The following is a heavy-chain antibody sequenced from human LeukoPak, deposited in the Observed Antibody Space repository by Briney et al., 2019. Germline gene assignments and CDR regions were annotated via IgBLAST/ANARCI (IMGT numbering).Heavy chain of an antibody. CDR2: ISGSGGTI. J-gene: IGHJ4*02. CDR1: GFTFSSYA. V-gene: IGHV3-23*01. CDR3: ASALLWFGELLTL. D-gene: IGHD3-10*01. Sequence: GGSLRLSCAASGFTFSSYAMSWVRQAPGKGLEWVSAISGSGGTIYYADSVKGRFTISRDNAKNSLYLQMNSLRAEDTAVYYCASALLWFGELLTLWGQGTLVTVSS.